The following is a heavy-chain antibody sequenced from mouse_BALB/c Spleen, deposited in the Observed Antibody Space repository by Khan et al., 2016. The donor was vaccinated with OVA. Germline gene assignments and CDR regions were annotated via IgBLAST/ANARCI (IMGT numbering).Heavy chain of an antibody. J-gene: IGHJ3*01. CDR2: INPSNGYT. CDR3: VRDGAYHRNDGWFAY. CDR1: GYTFTSYT. Sequence: QVQLQQSGAELARPGASVKMSCKASGYTFTSYTIHWIKKRPGQGLEWIGYINPSNGYTNSNQKFKDKATLTTDKSSTTAYLQLSSLTSDDSAVYNGVRDGAYHRNDGWFAYWGQGTLVTVSA. V-gene: IGHV1-4*01. D-gene: IGHD2-14*01.